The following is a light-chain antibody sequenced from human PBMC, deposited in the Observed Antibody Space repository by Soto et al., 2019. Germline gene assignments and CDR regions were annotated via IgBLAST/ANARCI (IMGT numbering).Light chain of an antibody. V-gene: IGLV4-60*03. CDR1: SGHSNNI. CDR3: ETWDSNTRV. J-gene: IGLJ2*01. CDR2: VEGSGSY. Sequence: QSVLTQSSSASASLGSSVKLTCTLSSGHSNNIIAWHQQQPGKAPRYLMKVEGSGSYNKGSGVPDRFSGSSSGADRYLTISNLQSEDEADYYCETWDSNTRVFGGGTKLTVL.